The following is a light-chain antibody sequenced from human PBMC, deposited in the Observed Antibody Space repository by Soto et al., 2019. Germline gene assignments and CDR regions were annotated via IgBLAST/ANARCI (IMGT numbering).Light chain of an antibody. CDR2: DVS. CDR1: SSDVGGYNY. V-gene: IGLV2-11*01. Sequence: QSALTQPRSVSGSPGQSVTISCTGTSSDVGGYNYVSWYQQHPGKAPKLLIYDVSKRPSGVPDRFSGSKSGNTASLTISGLQAEDESDYYCCSYARSYTVVFGGGTKLAVL. CDR3: CSYARSYTVV. J-gene: IGLJ2*01.